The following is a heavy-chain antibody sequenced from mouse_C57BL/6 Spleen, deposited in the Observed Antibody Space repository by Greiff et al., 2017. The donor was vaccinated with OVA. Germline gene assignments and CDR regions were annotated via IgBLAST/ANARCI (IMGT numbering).Heavy chain of an antibody. CDR3: ALLYYFDY. CDR2: INPNNGGT. CDR1: GYTFTDYN. D-gene: IGHD2-12*01. Sequence: DVKLQESGPELVKPGASVKMSCKASGYTFTDYNMHWVKQSHGKSLEWIGYINPNNGGTSYNQKFKGKATLTVNKSSSTAYMELRSLTSEDSAVYYCALLYYFDYWGQGTTLTVSS. V-gene: IGHV1-22*01. J-gene: IGHJ2*01.